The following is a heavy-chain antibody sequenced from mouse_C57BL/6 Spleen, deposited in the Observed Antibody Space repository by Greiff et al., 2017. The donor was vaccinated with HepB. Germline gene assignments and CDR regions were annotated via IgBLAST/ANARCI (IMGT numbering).Heavy chain of an antibody. CDR3: TRVSTTVVPDY. Sequence: EVMLVESGEGLVKPGGSLKLSCAASGFTFSSYAMSWVRQTPEKRLEWVAYISSGGDYIYYADTVKGRFTISRDNARNTLYLQMSSLKSEDTAMYYCTRVSTTVVPDYWGQGTTLTVSS. CDR1: GFTFSSYA. J-gene: IGHJ2*01. CDR2: ISSGGDYI. V-gene: IGHV5-9-1*02. D-gene: IGHD1-1*01.